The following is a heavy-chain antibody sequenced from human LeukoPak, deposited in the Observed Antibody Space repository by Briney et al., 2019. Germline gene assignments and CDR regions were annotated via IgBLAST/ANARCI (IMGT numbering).Heavy chain of an antibody. CDR3: ASIVLMEPRVEYFQH. CDR2: IYHSGST. CDR1: GGSISSGGYS. V-gene: IGHV4-30-2*01. D-gene: IGHD2-8*01. J-gene: IGHJ1*01. Sequence: SQTLSLTCAVSGGSISSGGYSWSWIRQPPGTGLEWIGYIYHSGSTYYNPSLKSRVTISVDRSKNQFSLKLSSVTAADTAVYYCASIVLMEPRVEYFQHWGQGTLVTVSS.